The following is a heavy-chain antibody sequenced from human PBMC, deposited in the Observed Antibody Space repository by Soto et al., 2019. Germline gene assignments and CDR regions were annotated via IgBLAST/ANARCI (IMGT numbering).Heavy chain of an antibody. D-gene: IGHD6-13*01. V-gene: IGHV3-23*01. Sequence: GGALRLSCAASGFTFSNYAMTWVRQAPGKGLEWVSVITGSGGGTYFVDSVKGRFTISRDNSKNTVYLQMNSLRAEDTAVYYCAKRPLTAAGFDYWGQGTLVTVSS. CDR1: GFTFSNYA. CDR3: AKRPLTAAGFDY. J-gene: IGHJ4*02. CDR2: ITGSGGGT.